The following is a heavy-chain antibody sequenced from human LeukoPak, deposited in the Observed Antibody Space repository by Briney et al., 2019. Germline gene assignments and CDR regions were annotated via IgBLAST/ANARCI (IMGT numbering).Heavy chain of an antibody. J-gene: IGHJ4*02. CDR2: ISYDGSNK. Sequence: PGRSLRLPCAASGFTFSSYAMHWVRQAPGKGLEWVAVISYDGSNKYYADSVKGRFTISRDNSKNTLYLQMNSLRAEDTAVYYCAREVFSLGRASDYWGQGTLVTVSS. CDR3: AREVFSLGRASDY. V-gene: IGHV3-30*01. CDR1: GFTFSSYA. D-gene: IGHD3-9*01.